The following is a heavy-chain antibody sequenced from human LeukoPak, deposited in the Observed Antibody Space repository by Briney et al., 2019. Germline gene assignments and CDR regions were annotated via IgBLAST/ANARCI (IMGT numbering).Heavy chain of an antibody. D-gene: IGHD6-19*01. J-gene: IGHJ4*02. CDR1: GFTFSSYS. CDR2: ISSSSSYI. Sequence: GGSLRLPCAASGFTFSSYSMNWVRQAPGKGLEWVSSISSSSSYIYYADSVKGRFTISRDNAKNSLYLQMNSLRAEDTAVYYCARDLVAVAGTVYWGQGTLVTVSS. V-gene: IGHV3-21*01. CDR3: ARDLVAVAGTVY.